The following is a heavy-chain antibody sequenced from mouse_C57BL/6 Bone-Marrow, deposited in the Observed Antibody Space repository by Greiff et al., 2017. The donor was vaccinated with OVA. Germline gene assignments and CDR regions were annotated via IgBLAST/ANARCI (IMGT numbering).Heavy chain of an antibody. CDR1: GFTFSDYG. D-gene: IGHD1-1*01. Sequence: EVKVEESGGGLVKPGGSLKLSCAASGFTFSDYGMHWVRQAPEKGLEWVAYISSGSSTIYYADTVKGRFTIARDNAKTTLFLQMTSLRSEDTAMYYCARLYYYGSSYDYWGQGTTLTVSS. V-gene: IGHV5-17*01. CDR3: ARLYYYGSSYDY. J-gene: IGHJ2*01. CDR2: ISSGSSTI.